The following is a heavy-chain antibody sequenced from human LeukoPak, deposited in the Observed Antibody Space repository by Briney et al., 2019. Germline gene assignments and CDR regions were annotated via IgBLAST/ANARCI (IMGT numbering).Heavy chain of an antibody. CDR3: AREVWGPEY. D-gene: IGHD1-14*01. V-gene: IGHV3-21*01. CDR2: ISGNGANT. J-gene: IGHJ4*02. Sequence: GGSLRLSCAASGFTFSSYSMNWVRQAPGKGLEWVSGISGNGANTYYAASVKGRFTISRDNTKNSVYLQMSSLRAEDTAVYYCAREVWGPEYWGQGTLVTVSS. CDR1: GFTFSSYS.